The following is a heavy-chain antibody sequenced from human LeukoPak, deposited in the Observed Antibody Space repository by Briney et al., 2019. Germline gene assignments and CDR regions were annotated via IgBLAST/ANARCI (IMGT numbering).Heavy chain of an antibody. V-gene: IGHV1-24*01. CDR1: GYTLTELS. CDR3: ATGGYSYGSKGWFDP. Sequence: ASVKVSCKVSGYTLTELSMHWVRQAPGKGLEWMGGFDPEDGETIYAQKFQGRVTMTEDTSTDTAYMELSSLRPEDTAVYYCATGGYSYGSKGWFDPWGQGTLVTVSS. J-gene: IGHJ5*02. D-gene: IGHD5-18*01. CDR2: FDPEDGET.